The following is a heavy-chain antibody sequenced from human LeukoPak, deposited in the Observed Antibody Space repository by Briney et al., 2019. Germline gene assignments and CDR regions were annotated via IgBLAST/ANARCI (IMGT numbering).Heavy chain of an antibody. V-gene: IGHV1-18*01. J-gene: IGHJ4*02. CDR1: GGTFSSYA. D-gene: IGHD3-10*01. Sequence: GASVKVSCKASGGTFSSYAISWVRQAPGQGLGWMGWISIYNVNTNYAQKLQGRVTMTTDTSTNTAYMELRSLRSDDTAVYYCARDRGFGFETDYWGQGTLITVSS. CDR2: ISIYNVNT. CDR3: ARDRGFGFETDY.